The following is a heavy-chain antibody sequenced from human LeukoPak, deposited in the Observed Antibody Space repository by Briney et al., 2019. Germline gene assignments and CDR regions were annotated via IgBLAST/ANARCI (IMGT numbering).Heavy chain of an antibody. CDR1: GFTFSNYW. Sequence: AGESLRLSCTASGFTFSNYWMQWVRQAPGQGLVWLSRIKADGSSADYADFVKGRFTVSRDNDQNTLYLQVNSLRAEDTAVYYCATGRGTPLGSWGQGALVTVSS. J-gene: IGHJ4*02. CDR2: IKADGSSA. V-gene: IGHV3-74*01. D-gene: IGHD1-26*01. CDR3: ATGRGTPLGS.